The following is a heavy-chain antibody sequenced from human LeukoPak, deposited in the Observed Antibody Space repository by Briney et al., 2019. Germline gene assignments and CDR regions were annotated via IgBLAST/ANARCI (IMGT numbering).Heavy chain of an antibody. D-gene: IGHD4-17*01. CDR2: ISYDGSNK. J-gene: IGHJ5*02. CDR3: ARERGSGLRTRGCFDP. Sequence: GGSLRLSCAASGFTFSSYGMHWVRQAPGKGLEWVAVISYDGSNKYYADSVKGRFTISRDNSKNTLYLQMNSLRAEDTAVYYCARERGSGLRTRGCFDPWGQGTLVTVSS. V-gene: IGHV3-30*03. CDR1: GFTFSSYG.